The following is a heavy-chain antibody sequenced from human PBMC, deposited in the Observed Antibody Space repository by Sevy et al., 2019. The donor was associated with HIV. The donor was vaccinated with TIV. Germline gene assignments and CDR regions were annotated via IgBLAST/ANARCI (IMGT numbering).Heavy chain of an antibody. CDR3: ARDGYSSGCSCYYFDY. V-gene: IGHV3-30-3*01. D-gene: IGHD2-15*01. CDR1: GFTFSSYA. Sequence: GGYLRLSCAASGFTFSSYAMHWVRQAPGKGLEWVAVISYDGSNKYYADSVKGRFTISRDNSKNTLYLQMNSLRAEDTSVYYCARDGYSSGCSCYYFDYWGQGTMVTVSS. CDR2: ISYDGSNK. J-gene: IGHJ4*02.